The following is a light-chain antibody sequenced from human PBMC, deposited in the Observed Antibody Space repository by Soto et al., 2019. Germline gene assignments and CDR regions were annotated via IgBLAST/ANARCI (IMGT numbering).Light chain of an antibody. CDR2: AAS. CDR3: LQDYNYPFT. Sequence: AIQMTQSPSSLSASVGDRVTITCRASQGIRNDLGWYQQKPGKAPKLLIYAASSLPSGVPTRFSGSGSGTDFTLTISSLQPEDFATYYCLQDYNYPFTFGPGTKVDIK. J-gene: IGKJ3*01. V-gene: IGKV1-6*01. CDR1: QGIRND.